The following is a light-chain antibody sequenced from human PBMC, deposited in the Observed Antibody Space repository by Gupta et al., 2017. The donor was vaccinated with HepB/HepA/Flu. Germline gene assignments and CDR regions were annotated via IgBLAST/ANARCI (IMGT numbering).Light chain of an antibody. Sequence: QSALTQPASVSGSPGQSITVSCTGSSSDVGGYKYVSWYQHHPGKQPQLWCYEVGNRPSGVSKRGSGSKSGTTESPHPSGIQAEYEAFVDCRQYKRRATVVFGGGTKLTV. CDR1: SSDVGGYKY. CDR3: RQYKRRATVV. CDR2: EVG. J-gene: IGLJ3*02. V-gene: IGLV2-14*01.